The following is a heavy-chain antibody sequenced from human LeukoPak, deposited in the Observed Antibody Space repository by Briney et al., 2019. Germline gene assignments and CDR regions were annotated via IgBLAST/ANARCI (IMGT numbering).Heavy chain of an antibody. V-gene: IGHV3-13*01. CDR3: AREINERHAGSYIGAFDI. Sequence: GGSLRLSCAASGFSFSSYDFHWVRQATGKGLEWVSAIGTSGDTYYIDSVKGRFTISREDAKYSLYLQMDNLRAGDTAVYYCAREINERHAGSYIGAFDIWGQGTMVTVS. D-gene: IGHD1-26*01. J-gene: IGHJ3*02. CDR1: GFSFSSYD. CDR2: IGTSGDT.